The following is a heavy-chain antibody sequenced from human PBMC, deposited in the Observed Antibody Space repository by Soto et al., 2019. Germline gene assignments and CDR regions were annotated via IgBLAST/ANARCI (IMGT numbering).Heavy chain of an antibody. V-gene: IGHV1-69*06. CDR2: IIPIFGTA. J-gene: IGHJ5*02. CDR1: GATFSSYA. Sequence: SLKASCKAPGATFSSYAISWVRQAPGQGLEWMGGIIPIFGTANYAQKFQGRVTITADKSTSTAYMELSSLRSEDTAVYYCASAGVANYYDSSGYWFDPWGQGTLVTV. CDR3: ASAGVANYYDSSGYWFDP. D-gene: IGHD3-22*01.